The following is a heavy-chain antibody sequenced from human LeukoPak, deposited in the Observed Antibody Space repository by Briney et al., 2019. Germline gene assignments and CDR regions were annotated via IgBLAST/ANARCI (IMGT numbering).Heavy chain of an antibody. Sequence: SETLSLTCAVYGGSFSGYYWSWIRQPPGKGLEWIGEINHSGSTNYNPSLKSRVTISVDTSKNQFSLKLSSVTAADTAVYYCARSRGNFVAGGRAFDIWGQGTMVTVSS. CDR2: INHSGST. CDR3: ARSRGNFVAGGRAFDI. CDR1: GGSFSGYY. V-gene: IGHV4-34*01. D-gene: IGHD3-16*01. J-gene: IGHJ3*02.